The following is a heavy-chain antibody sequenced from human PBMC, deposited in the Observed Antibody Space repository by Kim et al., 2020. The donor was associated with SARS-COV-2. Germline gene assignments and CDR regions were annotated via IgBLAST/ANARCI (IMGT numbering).Heavy chain of an antibody. D-gene: IGHD3-16*01. CDR2: IKSKADGGIT. J-gene: IGHJ4*02. Sequence: GGSLRLSCAASGFTFSGAWMSWVRQAPGKGLEWVGRIKSKADGGITDYAAPVKGRFTISRDDSKKTLYLQMNSLKTEDTGVYYCTWIGGGHWGQGTLVTVSS. CDR1: GFTFSGAW. CDR3: TWIGGGH. V-gene: IGHV3-15*01.